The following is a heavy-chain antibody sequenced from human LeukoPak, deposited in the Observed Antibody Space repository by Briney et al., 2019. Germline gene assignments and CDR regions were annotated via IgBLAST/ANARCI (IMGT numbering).Heavy chain of an antibody. Sequence: GGSLRLSCAASGFTFSTYWMGWVRQAPGKGLEWVAHLNQDGSERYYVDSVKGRFTISRENVKNSLYLQMNSLRAEDTAVYYCAKCGTGSNFDYWGQGMLVTVSS. J-gene: IGHJ4*02. D-gene: IGHD3-10*01. CDR2: LNQDGSER. CDR1: GFTFSTYW. CDR3: AKCGTGSNFDY. V-gene: IGHV3-7*02.